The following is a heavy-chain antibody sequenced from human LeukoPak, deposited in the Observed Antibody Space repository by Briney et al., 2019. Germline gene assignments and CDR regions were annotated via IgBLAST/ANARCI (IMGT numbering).Heavy chain of an antibody. CDR1: GFTFSSYG. V-gene: IGHV3-33*01. J-gene: IGHJ4*02. CDR2: IWYDGSNK. Sequence: PGGSLRLSCAASGFTFSSYGMHWVRQAPGKGLEWVAVIWYDGSNKYYADSVKGRFTISRDNSKNTLYLQMNSLRAEDTALYYCARRKGIAAPSFDYWGQGTLVTVSS. CDR3: ARRKGIAAPSFDY. D-gene: IGHD6-13*01.